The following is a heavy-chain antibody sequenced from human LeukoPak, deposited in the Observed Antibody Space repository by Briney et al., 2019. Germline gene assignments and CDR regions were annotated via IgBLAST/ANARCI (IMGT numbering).Heavy chain of an antibody. CDR3: ARQRLDGDILGFDW. J-gene: IGHJ4*02. D-gene: IGHD2-21*01. CDR1: GASISGHY. Sequence: SETLSLTCNVSGASISGHYWSWNRHPAGKSLEWIGRIHTSGSPIYNPSLSSRVTMSVDTSKGQFSLTMNSLTAADTAIYYCARQRLDGDILGFDWWGQGTLVTVSS. V-gene: IGHV4-4*07. CDR2: IHTSGSP.